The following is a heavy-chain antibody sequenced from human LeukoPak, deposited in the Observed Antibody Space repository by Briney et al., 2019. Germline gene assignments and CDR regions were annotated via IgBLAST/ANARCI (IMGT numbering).Heavy chain of an antibody. CDR1: GGSISSSSYY. Sequence: SETLSLTCTVSGGSISSSSYYWGWIRQPPGKGLEWIGSIYYSGSTNYNPSLKSRVTISVDTSKNQFSLKLSSVTAADTAVYYCARDVLRFLEWKNDYWGQGTLVTVSS. CDR2: IYYSGST. CDR3: ARDVLRFLEWKNDY. V-gene: IGHV4-39*07. D-gene: IGHD3-3*01. J-gene: IGHJ4*02.